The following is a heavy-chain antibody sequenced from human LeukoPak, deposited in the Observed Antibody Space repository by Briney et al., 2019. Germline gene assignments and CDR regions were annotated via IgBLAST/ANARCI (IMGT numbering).Heavy chain of an antibody. D-gene: IGHD3-10*01. CDR1: GFTFSSYW. CDR3: ARDLRLLWFGEPNYYYYGMDV. V-gene: IGHV3-74*01. Sequence: PGGSPRLSCAASGFTFSSYWMHWVRQAPGKGLVWVSRINSDGSSTSYADSVKGRFTISRDNAKNTLYLQMNSLRAEDTAVYYCARDLRLLWFGEPNYYYYGMDVWGQGTTVTVSS. CDR2: INSDGSST. J-gene: IGHJ6*02.